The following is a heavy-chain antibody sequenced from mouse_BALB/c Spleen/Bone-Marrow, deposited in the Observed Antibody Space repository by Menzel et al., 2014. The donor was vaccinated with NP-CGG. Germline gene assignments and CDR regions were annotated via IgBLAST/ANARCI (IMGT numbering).Heavy chain of an antibody. CDR1: GFTLSSYT. CDR2: ISNGGGST. Sequence: EVMLVESGGGLVQPGGSLKLSCAASGFTLSSYTMSWVRQTPEKRLDWVAYISNGGGSTYYPDTVKGRFTISRDNAKNTLYLQMSSLKSEDTAMYYCARGNGFAYWGQGTLVTVSA. J-gene: IGHJ3*01. V-gene: IGHV5-12-2*01. CDR3: ARGNGFAY.